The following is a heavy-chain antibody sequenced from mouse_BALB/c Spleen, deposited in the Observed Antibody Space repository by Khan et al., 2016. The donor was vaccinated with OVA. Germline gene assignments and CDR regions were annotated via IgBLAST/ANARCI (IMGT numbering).Heavy chain of an antibody. J-gene: IGHJ3*01. CDR3: TRFGYLFAY. Sequence: EVQLQQSGTVLARPGTSVKMSCKASGYTFTSYWMHWVKQRPGQGLEWIGAIYPGNSDTSYKQKFKGKAKLTAVTSTRNAYLELSTPTNEDSSVYYCTRFGYLFAYWGQGTLVTVSA. V-gene: IGHV1-5*01. D-gene: IGHD2-2*01. CDR2: IYPGNSDT. CDR1: GYTFTSYW.